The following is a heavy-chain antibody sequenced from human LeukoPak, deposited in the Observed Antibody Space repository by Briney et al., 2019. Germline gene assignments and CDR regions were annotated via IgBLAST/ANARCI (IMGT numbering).Heavy chain of an antibody. CDR2: INYSGST. CDR1: DGSISNHY. CDR3: AKDIYGSGSYYGNGLDV. D-gene: IGHD3-10*01. J-gene: IGHJ6*02. V-gene: IGHV4-59*11. Sequence: PSETLSLTCTVSDGSISNHYWSWIRQPPGKGLEWIWNINYSGSTKYNPSLKSRVVMSVDTSKNQFSLKLSSVTAADTAVYYCAKDIYGSGSYYGNGLDVWGRGTTVTVSS.